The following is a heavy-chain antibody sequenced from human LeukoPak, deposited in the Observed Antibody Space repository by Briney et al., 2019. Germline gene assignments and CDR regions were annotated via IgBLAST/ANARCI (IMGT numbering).Heavy chain of an antibody. CDR1: GYTFTSYG. V-gene: IGHV1-18*01. CDR3: ASLGSSWYNFDY. Sequence: ASVKVSCKASGYTFTSYGISWVRQAPGQGLEGMGWISAYNGNTNYAQKLQGRVTMTADTSTSTAYMELRSLRSDDTAVYYCASLGSSWYNFDYWGQGTLVTVSS. CDR2: ISAYNGNT. J-gene: IGHJ4*02. D-gene: IGHD6-13*01.